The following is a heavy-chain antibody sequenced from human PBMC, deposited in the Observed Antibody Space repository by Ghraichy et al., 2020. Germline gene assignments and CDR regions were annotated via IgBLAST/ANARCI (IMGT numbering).Heavy chain of an antibody. J-gene: IGHJ4*02. V-gene: IGHV4-39*01. CDR1: GGSISSSSYY. Sequence: TLSLTCTVSGGSISSSSYYWGWIRQPPGKGLEWIGSIYYSGSTYYNPSLKSRVTISVDTSKNQFSLKLSSVTAADTAVYYCARHIVAYYDILTGYPIDYWGQGTLVTVSS. CDR2: IYYSGST. D-gene: IGHD3-9*01. CDR3: ARHIVAYYDILTGYPIDY.